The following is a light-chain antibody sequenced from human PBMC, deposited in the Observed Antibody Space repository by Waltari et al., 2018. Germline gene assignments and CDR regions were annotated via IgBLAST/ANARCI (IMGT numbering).Light chain of an antibody. V-gene: IGLV2-11*01. CDR1: SGNVGGYDY. CDR3: YSYAGGYTFV. Sequence: QSALTQPRSVSGSPGQSVTISCTGTSGNVGGYDYVSWYQQHPGKAPTLMIYDVTKRPPGLPDRVSGSKSGNTAFLTISGLQAEDEADYHCYSYAGGYTFVFGPGTKLAVL. J-gene: IGLJ2*01. CDR2: DVT.